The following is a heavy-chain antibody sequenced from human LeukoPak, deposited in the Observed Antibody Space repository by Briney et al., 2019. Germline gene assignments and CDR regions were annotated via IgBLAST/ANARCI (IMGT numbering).Heavy chain of an antibody. CDR3: ARVSAYMVRGVTNWFDP. CDR2: INANSGGT. Sequence: ASVKVSCKASGFTFSGYYIHWVRQAPGQGLEWMGWINANSGGTKYAQKFQGRVTMTRDTSISTAYMELSRLRSDDTAVYYCARVSAYMVRGVTNWFDPWGQGTLVTVSS. CDR1: GFTFSGYY. V-gene: IGHV1-2*02. D-gene: IGHD3-10*01. J-gene: IGHJ5*02.